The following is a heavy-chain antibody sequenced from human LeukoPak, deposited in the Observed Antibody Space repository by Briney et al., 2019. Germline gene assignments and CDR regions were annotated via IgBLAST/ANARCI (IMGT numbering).Heavy chain of an antibody. CDR3: ARERFLGYCSSTSWPYYGMDV. V-gene: IGHV3-53*04. CDR1: GFTVSSNY. CDR2: IYSGGST. J-gene: IGHJ6*04. D-gene: IGHD2-2*01. Sequence: GGSLRLSCAASGFTVSSNYMSWVRQAPGKGLEWVSVIYSGGSTYLADSVKSPFTLSRHNSKNPVYIQMNSLRAEDTAVYYCARERFLGYCSSTSWPYYGMDVWGEGTTVTVSS.